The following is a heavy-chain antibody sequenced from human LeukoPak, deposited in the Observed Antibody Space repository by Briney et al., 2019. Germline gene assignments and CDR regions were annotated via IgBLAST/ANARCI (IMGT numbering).Heavy chain of an antibody. CDR1: GFTFSTFG. CDR3: AKAQGVVGSYDY. J-gene: IGHJ4*01. V-gene: IGHV3-30*02. Sequence: GGSLRLSCAASGFTFSTFGMNWVRQAPDKGLEWVAFIQYDDSIEYYANSVKGRFTISRDNSKNTLYLQMNSLRGDDTAVYYCAKAQGVVGSYDYWGHGTLVTVSS. CDR2: IQYDDSIE. D-gene: IGHD3-10*01.